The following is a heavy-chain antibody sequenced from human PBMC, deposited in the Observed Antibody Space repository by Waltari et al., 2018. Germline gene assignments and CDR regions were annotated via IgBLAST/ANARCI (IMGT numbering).Heavy chain of an antibody. Sequence: QVQLQESGSGLVKPSETLSLTCTVSGGSMKSYYWNWIRQPPGNGLEWIGYIYYTGSTDYNPSLKSRVTMSLDTSNNQFSLRLSSVTAADTAVYYCAREGGDSNWFDPWGQGTLVTVSS. CDR2: IYYTGST. CDR1: GGSMKSYY. V-gene: IGHV4-59*01. J-gene: IGHJ5*02. D-gene: IGHD2-21*02. CDR3: AREGGDSNWFDP.